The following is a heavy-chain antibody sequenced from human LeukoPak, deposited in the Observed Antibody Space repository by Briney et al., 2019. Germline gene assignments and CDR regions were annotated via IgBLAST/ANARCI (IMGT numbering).Heavy chain of an antibody. CDR1: GGTFSSYA. J-gene: IGHJ4*02. D-gene: IGHD3-22*01. Sequence: ASVKVSCKASGGTFSSYAISWVRQAPGQGLEWMGGIIPIFGTANYAQKFQGRVTITADESTSTAYMELSSLRSEDTAVYYCASSDTGYDSSGYYYPYLDYWGQGTLVTVSS. CDR3: ASSDTGYDSSGYYYPYLDY. CDR2: IIPIFGTA. V-gene: IGHV1-69*01.